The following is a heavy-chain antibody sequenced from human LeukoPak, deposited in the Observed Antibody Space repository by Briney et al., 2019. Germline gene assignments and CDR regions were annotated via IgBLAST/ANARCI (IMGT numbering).Heavy chain of an antibody. V-gene: IGHV4-4*02. CDR2: ISLSGLT. J-gene: IGHJ4*02. CDR3: SRENGAFSPFGY. Sequence: SETLCLTCGVSGGSITSTNWWSWVRQPPGQGLEWIGEISLSGLTNYNPSLKSRVTMALDKSKNHLSLNLTSVTAADTAVYYCSRENGAFSPFGYWGQGTLVTVPS. CDR1: GGSITSTNW. D-gene: IGHD2-8*01.